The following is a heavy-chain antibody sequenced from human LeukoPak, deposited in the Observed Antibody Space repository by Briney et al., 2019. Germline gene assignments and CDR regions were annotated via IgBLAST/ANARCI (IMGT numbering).Heavy chain of an antibody. CDR2: INSDGSWT. J-gene: IGHJ3*02. CDR3: AKTYYYEGGAFDI. V-gene: IGHV3-74*01. D-gene: IGHD3-22*01. Sequence: PGGSLRLSCAASGNYWMHWVRQAPGKGLVWVSHINSDGSWTSYADSVKGRFTISKDNAKNTLYLQMNSLRAEDTAVYYCAKTYYYEGGAFDIWGQGTMVTVSS. CDR1: GNYW.